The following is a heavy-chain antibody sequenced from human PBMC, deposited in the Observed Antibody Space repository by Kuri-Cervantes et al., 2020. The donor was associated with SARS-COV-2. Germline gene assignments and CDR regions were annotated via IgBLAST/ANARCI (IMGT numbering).Heavy chain of an antibody. CDR1: GYSISSGYY. D-gene: IGHD3-3*01. Sequence: GSLRLSCAVSGYSISSGYYWGWIRQPPGKGLEWSGSSYHSGSTYYNPSLKSRVTISGDTSKNQFSLQLSSVTAADTAVYYCARQRGPYYDFWSGYYFDVFDIWGQGTMVTVSS. V-gene: IGHV4-38-2*01. J-gene: IGHJ3*02. CDR3: ARQRGPYYDFWSGYYFDVFDI. CDR2: SYHSGST.